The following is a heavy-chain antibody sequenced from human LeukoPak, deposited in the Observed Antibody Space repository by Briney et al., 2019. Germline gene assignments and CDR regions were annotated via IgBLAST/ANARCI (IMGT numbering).Heavy chain of an antibody. CDR3: AKERGFFSGFDY. D-gene: IGHD5-12*01. CDR1: GLTFNTLG. J-gene: IGHJ4*02. V-gene: IGHV3-30*18. CDR2: ISPDGSIK. Sequence: GRSLRLSCAASGLTFNTLGMHWVRQAPGKGLEWVAVISPDGSIKHHADSVKGRFTISRDNSENTLDLQMNSLRAEDTAVYYCAKERGFFSGFDYWGQGALVTVSS.